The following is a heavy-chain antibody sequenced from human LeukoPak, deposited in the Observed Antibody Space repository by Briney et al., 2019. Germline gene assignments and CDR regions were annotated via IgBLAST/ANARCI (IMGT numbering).Heavy chain of an antibody. CDR2: IYYSGNT. V-gene: IGHV4-39*01. Sequence: PSETLSLTCTVSGVSISSSNSYWGWIRRPPGKGLEWIGSIYYSGNTYYNASLKSQVSISIDTSKNQFSLKLTSVTAADTAVYYCARLNNIGTYYYDLWGQGTLVTVSS. CDR3: ARLNNIGTYYYDL. D-gene: IGHD3-22*01. J-gene: IGHJ4*02. CDR1: GVSISSSNSY.